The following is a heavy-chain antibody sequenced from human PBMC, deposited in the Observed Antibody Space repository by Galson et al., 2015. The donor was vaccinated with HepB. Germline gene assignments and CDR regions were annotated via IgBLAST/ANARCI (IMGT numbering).Heavy chain of an antibody. CDR1: GYTFTSYG. D-gene: IGHD2-21*02. CDR3: AREHIVVVTAIGDYYYGMDV. V-gene: IGHV1-18*01. CDR2: ISAYNGNT. Sequence: SVKVSCKASGYTFTSYGISWVRQAPGQGLEWMGWISAYNGNTNYAQKLQGRVTMTTDTSTSTAYMELRSLRSDDTAVYYCAREHIVVVTAIGDYYYGMDVWGQGTTVTVSS. J-gene: IGHJ6*02.